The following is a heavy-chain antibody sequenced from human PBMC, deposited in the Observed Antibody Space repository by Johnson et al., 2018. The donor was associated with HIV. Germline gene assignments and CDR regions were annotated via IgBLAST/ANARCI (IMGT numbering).Heavy chain of an antibody. V-gene: IGHV3-33*01. CDR1: GFTFSSYG. D-gene: IGHD3-22*01. CDR2: IWYDGSNK. J-gene: IGHJ3*02. Sequence: VQLVESGGGVVQPGRSLRLSCAASGFTFSSYGMHWVRQAPGKGLEWVAVIWYDGSNKYYADSVKGRFTISRDNSKNTLYLQMNSLRAEDTAVYYCARAVRDYYDSSGYYYSFAFDIWGQGTMVTVSS. CDR3: ARAVRDYYDSSGYYYSFAFDI.